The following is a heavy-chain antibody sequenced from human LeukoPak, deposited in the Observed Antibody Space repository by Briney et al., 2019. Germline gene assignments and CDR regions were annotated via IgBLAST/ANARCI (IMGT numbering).Heavy chain of an antibody. D-gene: IGHD3-22*01. J-gene: IGHJ4*02. Sequence: GGSLRLSCAASGFTFSSYWMSWVRQAPGKGLEWVANIKQDGSEKYYVDSVKGRFTISRDNAKNSLYPQMNSLRAEDTAVYYCARDAYYYDSSGYYYKAAIDYWAREPWSPSPQ. V-gene: IGHV3-7*01. CDR2: IKQDGSEK. CDR3: ARDAYYYDSSGYYYKAAIDY. CDR1: GFTFSSYW.